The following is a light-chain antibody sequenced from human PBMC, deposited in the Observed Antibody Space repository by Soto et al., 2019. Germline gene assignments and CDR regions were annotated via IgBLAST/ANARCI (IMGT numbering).Light chain of an antibody. Sequence: QSVLTQPPSVSGAPGQRVTISCTGSRSNIGAGYDVHWYQQPPGKAPKLLIYANGNRPSGVPDRFSGSKSGTSASLAITGLQAEDEADYYCQSYDSSLSVLYVFGTGTKLTVL. CDR1: RSNIGAGYD. J-gene: IGLJ1*01. CDR2: ANG. CDR3: QSYDSSLSVLYV. V-gene: IGLV1-40*01.